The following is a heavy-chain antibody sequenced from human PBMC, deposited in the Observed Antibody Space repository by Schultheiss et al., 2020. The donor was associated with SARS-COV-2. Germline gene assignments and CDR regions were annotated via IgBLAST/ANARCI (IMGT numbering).Heavy chain of an antibody. D-gene: IGHD3-22*01. CDR3: TTNYYDSSGYDY. J-gene: IGHJ4*02. V-gene: IGHV3-15*01. Sequence: GGSLRLSCAASGFTFSNAWMSWVRQAPGKGLEWVGRIKSKTDGGTTDYAAPVKGRFTISRDDSKNTLYLQMNSLKTEDTAVYYCTTNYYDSSGYDYWGQGTLVTVSS. CDR1: GFTFSNAW. CDR2: IKSKTDGGTT.